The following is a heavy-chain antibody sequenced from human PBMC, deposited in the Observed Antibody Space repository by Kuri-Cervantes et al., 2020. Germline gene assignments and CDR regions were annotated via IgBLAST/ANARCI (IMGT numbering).Heavy chain of an antibody. J-gene: IGHJ6*02. V-gene: IGHV1-8*01. CDR3: ARLSYYGSGSYWWPLDV. D-gene: IGHD3-10*01. CDR2: MNPNSGNT. Sequence: ASVKVSCKASGYTFTSYYINWVRQATGQGLEWMGWMNPNSGNTGYAQKLQGRVTMTRNTSISTAYMELSSLRSEDTAVYYCARLSYYGSGSYWWPLDVWGQGTTVTVSS. CDR1: GYTFTSYY.